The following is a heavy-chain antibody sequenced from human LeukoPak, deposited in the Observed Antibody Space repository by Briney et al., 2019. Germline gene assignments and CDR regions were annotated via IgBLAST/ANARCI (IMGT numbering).Heavy chain of an antibody. J-gene: IGHJ6*03. V-gene: IGHV4-39*07. Sequence: SETLSLTCTVSGGSISSSSYYWGWIRQPPGKGLEWIGSIYYSGSTYYNPSLKSRVTISVDTSKNQFSLKLSSVTAADTAVYYCARGHLHYMDVWGKGTTVTVSS. CDR3: ARGHLHYMDV. CDR2: IYYSGST. CDR1: GGSISSSSYY.